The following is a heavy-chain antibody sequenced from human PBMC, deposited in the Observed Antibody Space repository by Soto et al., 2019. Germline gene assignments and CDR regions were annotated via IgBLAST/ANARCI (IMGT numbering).Heavy chain of an antibody. Sequence: EVRLLEAGGGLRQPGGSLRLSCSAAGFTFKNYAMTWVRQAPGKGLDWVSSISGSSASKYYADSVMGRFTFSRDKAKNTLYLQMNSVRAEDTALFDCANESDIVVVLSSGRDVWGQWTTVIVCS. J-gene: IGHJ6*02. D-gene: IGHD2-2*01. CDR2: ISGSSASK. CDR1: GFTFKNYA. CDR3: ANESDIVVVLSSGRDV. V-gene: IGHV3-23*01.